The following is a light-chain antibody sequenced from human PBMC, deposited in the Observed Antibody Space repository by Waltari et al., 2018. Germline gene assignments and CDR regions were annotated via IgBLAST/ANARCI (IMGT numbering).Light chain of an antibody. CDR2: QVT. CDR3: SSYTDSTTVV. CDR1: TPDIGPYDY. J-gene: IGLJ2*01. Sequence: QSALTQPASVSGSPGQSITISCSGSTPDIGPYDYLSWSQQYPGKAPKLTLYQVTIRPSGVSNRFSGSKSGNTASLTISGLQTDDEAIYYCSSYTDSTTVVFGGGTVVTVL. V-gene: IGLV2-14*01.